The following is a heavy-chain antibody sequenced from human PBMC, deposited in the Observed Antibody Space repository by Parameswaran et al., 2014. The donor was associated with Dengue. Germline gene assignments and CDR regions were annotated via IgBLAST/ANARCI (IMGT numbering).Heavy chain of an antibody. V-gene: IGHV1-2*02. D-gene: IGHD4-17*01. CDR2: INPNSGGT. CDR3: ARDRGYGDYGNWFDP. Sequence: WVRQAPGQGLEWMGWINPNSGGTNYAQKFQGRVTMTRDTSISTAYMELSRLRSDDTAVYYCARDRGYGDYGNWFDPWGQGTLVTVSS. J-gene: IGHJ5*02.